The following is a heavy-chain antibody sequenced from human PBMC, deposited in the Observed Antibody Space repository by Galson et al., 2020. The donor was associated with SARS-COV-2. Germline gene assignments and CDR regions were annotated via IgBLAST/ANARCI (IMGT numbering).Heavy chain of an antibody. CDR1: GGSISSYY. CDR2: IYYSGST. D-gene: IGHD5-12*01. V-gene: IGHV4-59*01. Sequence: SETLSLTCIVSGGSISSYYWSWIRQPPRKGLEWIGYIYYSGSTNYNPSLKSRVTISVDTSKNQFSLKLSSVTAADTAVYYCARVGWSGYDNGYFDLWGRGTLVTVSS. CDR3: ARVGWSGYDNGYFDL. J-gene: IGHJ2*01.